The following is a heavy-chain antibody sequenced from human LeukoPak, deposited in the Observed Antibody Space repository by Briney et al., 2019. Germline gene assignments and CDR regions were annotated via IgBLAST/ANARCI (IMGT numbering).Heavy chain of an antibody. J-gene: IGHJ4*02. CDR1: GGTFSSYA. V-gene: IGHV1-69*04. Sequence: GASVKVSCKASGGTFSSYAISWERQAPGQGLEWMGRIIPILGIANYAQKFQGRVTITADKSTSTAYMELSSLRSEDTAVYYCARASDDSSGYFFDYWGQGTLVTVSS. CDR2: IIPILGIA. CDR3: ARASDDSSGYFFDY. D-gene: IGHD3-22*01.